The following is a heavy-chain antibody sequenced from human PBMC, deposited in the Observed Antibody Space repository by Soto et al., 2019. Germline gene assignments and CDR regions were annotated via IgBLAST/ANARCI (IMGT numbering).Heavy chain of an antibody. CDR1: GGSVSSGSYY. J-gene: IGHJ6*02. CDR3: ARVNDFWSGTGYYYGMDV. CDR2: IYYSGST. Sequence: SETLSLTCTVSGGSVSSGSYYWSWIRQPPGKGLEWIGYIYYSGSTNYNPSLKSRVTISVDTSKNQFSLKLSSVTAADTAVYYCARVNDFWSGTGYYYGMDVWSQGTTVPVSS. V-gene: IGHV4-61*01. D-gene: IGHD3-3*01.